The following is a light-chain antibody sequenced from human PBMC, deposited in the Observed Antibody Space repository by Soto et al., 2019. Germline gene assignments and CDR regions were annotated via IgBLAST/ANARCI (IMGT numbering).Light chain of an antibody. V-gene: IGLV2-14*03. J-gene: IGLJ1*01. CDR2: DVT. Sequence: SVLTQPASVSGSPGQSVTISCHGSSSDVGFYNYVSWYQHHPGRAPQLIIFDVTKRPSGTSSRFSGAKSGDTASLTISGLQAEDEADYYCCSYTSTTTLYVFGTGTKVTV. CDR3: CSYTSTTTLYV. CDR1: SSDVGFYNY.